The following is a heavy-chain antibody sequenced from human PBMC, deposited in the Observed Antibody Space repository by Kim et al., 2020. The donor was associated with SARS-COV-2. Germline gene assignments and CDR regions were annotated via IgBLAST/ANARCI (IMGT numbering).Heavy chain of an antibody. Sequence: GGSLRLSCAASGFTVSSNYMSWVRQAPGKGLEWVSVIYSGGSTYYADSVKGRFTISRDNSKNTLYLQMNSLRAEDTAVYYCATGGQYCSSTSCNYYYYGMDVWGQGTTVTVSS. J-gene: IGHJ6*02. D-gene: IGHD2-2*01. CDR1: GFTVSSNY. V-gene: IGHV3-53*01. CDR2: IYSGGST. CDR3: ATGGQYCSSTSCNYYYYGMDV.